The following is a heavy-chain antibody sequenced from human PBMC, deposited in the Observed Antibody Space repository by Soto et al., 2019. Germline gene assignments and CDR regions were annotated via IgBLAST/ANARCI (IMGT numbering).Heavy chain of an antibody. D-gene: IGHD6-13*01. J-gene: IGHJ4*02. V-gene: IGHV4-30-4*01. CDR3: AREIMAADHFDY. CDR1: GGSISSGDYY. Sequence: SETLSLTCTVSGGSISSGDYYWSWIRQPPGKGLEWIGYIYYSGSTYYNPSLKSRVTISVDTSKNQFSLKLSSVTAADTAVYYCAREIMAADHFDYWGQGALVTVSS. CDR2: IYYSGST.